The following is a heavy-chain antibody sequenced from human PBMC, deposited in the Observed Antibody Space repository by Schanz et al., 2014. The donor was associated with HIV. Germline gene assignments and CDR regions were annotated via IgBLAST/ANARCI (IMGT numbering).Heavy chain of an antibody. Sequence: QVQLVQSGAEVKKPGSSVKVSCKASGGTFKYYGINWVRQAPGQGLEWMGWISADNGNTNYAQKFQDRVTMTTDTSTSTAYMEVRSLRSDDTAVYYCANEGLTGFIDYWGQGTLVTVSS. D-gene: IGHD6-25*01. J-gene: IGHJ4*02. CDR3: ANEGLTGFIDY. CDR2: ISADNGNT. CDR1: GGTFKYYG. V-gene: IGHV1-18*01.